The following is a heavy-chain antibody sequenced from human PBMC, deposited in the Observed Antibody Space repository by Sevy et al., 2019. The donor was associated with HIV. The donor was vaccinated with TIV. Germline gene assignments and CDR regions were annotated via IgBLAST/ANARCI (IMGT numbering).Heavy chain of an antibody. D-gene: IGHD6-6*01. V-gene: IGHV3-23*01. CDR1: GFTFSSYA. Sequence: GESLKISCAASGFTFSSYAMSWVRQAPGKGLEWVSAISGSGGSTYYADSVKGRFTISRDNSKNTLYLQMNSLRAEDTAVYYCANPYSSSGDVWGQRTTVTVSS. J-gene: IGHJ6*02. CDR3: ANPYSSSGDV. CDR2: ISGSGGST.